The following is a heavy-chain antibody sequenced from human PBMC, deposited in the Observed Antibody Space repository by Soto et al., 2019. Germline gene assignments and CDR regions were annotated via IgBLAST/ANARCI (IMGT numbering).Heavy chain of an antibody. Sequence: SETLPLTCTVSGGSISSGDYYCSWIRRPPGKGLEWIGYIYSSGSTYYNPSLKSRGTITIDRSKNQFSLKLSSVSAADTAVYYCAKVGSDYDFWSGYYIKWFDPWGQGTLVTVS. CDR2: IYSSGST. D-gene: IGHD3-3*01. CDR3: AKVGSDYDFWSGYYIKWFDP. V-gene: IGHV4-30-4*01. CDR1: GGSISSGDYY. J-gene: IGHJ5*02.